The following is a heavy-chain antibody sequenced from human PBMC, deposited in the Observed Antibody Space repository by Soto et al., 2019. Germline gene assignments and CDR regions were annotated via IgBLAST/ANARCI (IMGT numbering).Heavy chain of an antibody. CDR2: ISAHNGNT. D-gene: IGHD1-1*01. V-gene: IGHV1-18*01. CDR1: GYTFTSYG. J-gene: IGHJ4*02. CDR3: ARGRYGDY. Sequence: QVYLVQSGAEVKKPGASVKVSCQGSGYTFTSYGITWVRQAPGQGLERMGWISAHNGNTDYAQKLQGRVTVTRDTSKSTAYMELRSLRSDDTAVYYCARGRYGDYWGEGALVTVSS.